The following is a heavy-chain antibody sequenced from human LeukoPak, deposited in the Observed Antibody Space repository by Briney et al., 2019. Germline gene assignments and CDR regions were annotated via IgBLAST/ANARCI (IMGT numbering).Heavy chain of an antibody. J-gene: IGHJ4*02. Sequence: GGSLRLSCAASGFTFDDYGMSWVRQAPEKGLEWVSGINWNGGSTGYADSVKGRFTISRDNAKNSLYLQMNSLRAEDTALYYCARIYDSSGYYPLFDYWGQGTLVTVSS. D-gene: IGHD3-22*01. V-gene: IGHV3-20*04. CDR3: ARIYDSSGYYPLFDY. CDR1: GFTFDDYG. CDR2: INWNGGST.